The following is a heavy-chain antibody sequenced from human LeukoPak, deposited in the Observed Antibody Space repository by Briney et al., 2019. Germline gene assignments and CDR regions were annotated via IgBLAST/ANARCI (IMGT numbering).Heavy chain of an antibody. CDR3: ARDGVTKYYYYGMDV. D-gene: IGHD4-23*01. J-gene: IGHJ6*04. CDR2: ISYDGSKE. CDR1: GFTFSSYA. V-gene: IGHV3-30*04. Sequence: GGSLRLSCAASGFTFSSYAMHWVRQAPGKGLGWVAVISYDGSKEYYADSVKGRFTISRDTSKNTLYLQMNSLSSEDTAVYYCARDGVTKYYYYGMDVWGKGTTVTVSS.